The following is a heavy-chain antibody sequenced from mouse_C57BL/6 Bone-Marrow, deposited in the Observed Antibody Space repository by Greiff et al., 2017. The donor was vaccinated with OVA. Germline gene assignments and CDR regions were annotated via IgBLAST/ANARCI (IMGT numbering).Heavy chain of an antibody. CDR3: ARSFCHWYFDV. J-gene: IGHJ1*03. CDR1: GYTFTSYW. D-gene: IGHD6-1*01. V-gene: IGHV1-52*01. Sequence: QVQLQQSGAELVRPGSSVKLSCKASGYTFTSYWMHWVKQRPIQGLEWIGKIDPSDSETNYNQKFKDKATLTVDKSSSTAYMQLSSLTSEDYAVYYCARSFCHWYFDVWGTGTTVTVSS. CDR2: IDPSDSET.